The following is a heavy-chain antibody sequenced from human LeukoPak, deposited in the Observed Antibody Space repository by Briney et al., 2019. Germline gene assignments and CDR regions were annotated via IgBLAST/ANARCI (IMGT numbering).Heavy chain of an antibody. J-gene: IGHJ4*02. D-gene: IGHD2-2*02. CDR2: MNPNSGNT. Sequence: ASVKVSCKASGYTFTSYDINWVRQATGQGLEWMEWMNPNSGNTGYAQKFQGRVTMTRNTSISTAYMELSSLRSEDTAVYYCARLDCSSTSCYNYWGQGTLVTVSS. CDR1: GYTFTSYD. V-gene: IGHV1-8*01. CDR3: ARLDCSSTSCYNY.